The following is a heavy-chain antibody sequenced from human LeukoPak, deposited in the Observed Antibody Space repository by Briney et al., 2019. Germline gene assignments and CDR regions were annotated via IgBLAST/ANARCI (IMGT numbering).Heavy chain of an antibody. V-gene: IGHV4-59*12. Sequence: SETLSLTCTVSGGSISSYYWSWIRQPPGKGLEWIGYIYYSGSTNYNPSLKSRVTISVDTSKNQFSLKLSSVTAADTAVYYCARAYYGSGSYYPTDAFDIWGQGTMVTVSS. D-gene: IGHD3-10*01. CDR1: GGSISSYY. J-gene: IGHJ3*02. CDR3: ARAYYGSGSYYPTDAFDI. CDR2: IYYSGST.